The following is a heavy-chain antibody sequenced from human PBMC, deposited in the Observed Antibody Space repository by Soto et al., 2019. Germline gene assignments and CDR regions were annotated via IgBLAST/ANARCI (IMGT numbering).Heavy chain of an antibody. Sequence: PSETLSLTCTISGGPFTNYYWIWLRQPPGRGLEWIGFFYNSGTTNYNPSLKSRVTISGDSSKNQFFLSLMSVTAADTAVYHCARDASGRPATYWGQGILVTVSS. V-gene: IGHV4-59*01. D-gene: IGHD3-10*01. J-gene: IGHJ4*02. CDR1: GGPFTNYY. CDR2: FYNSGTT. CDR3: ARDASGRPATY.